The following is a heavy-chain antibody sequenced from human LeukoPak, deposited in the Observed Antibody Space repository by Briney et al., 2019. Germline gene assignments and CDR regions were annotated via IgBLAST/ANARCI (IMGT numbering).Heavy chain of an antibody. CDR2: ISYDGSNK. J-gene: IGHJ3*02. D-gene: IGHD5-18*01. CDR1: GFTFSSHA. Sequence: PGGSLRLSCAASGFTFSSHAMHWFRQAPGKGLEWVAVISYDGSNKYYADSVKGRFTISRDNSKNTLYLQMNSLRTEDTAVYYCARVTAQYAFDIWGQGTMVTVSS. V-gene: IGHV3-30-3*01. CDR3: ARVTAQYAFDI.